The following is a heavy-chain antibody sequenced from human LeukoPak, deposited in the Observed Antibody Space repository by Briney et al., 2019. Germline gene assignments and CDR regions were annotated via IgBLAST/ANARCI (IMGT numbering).Heavy chain of an antibody. D-gene: IGHD2-15*01. J-gene: IGHJ5*02. V-gene: IGHV3-9*01. Sequence: PGGSLRLSCTASGFIFDDYAMHWVRQAPGKGLEWVSGISWRSGSIEYADSVEGRFTISRDNAKHSLYLQMDNLRAEDTAFYYCARGVGGFFSTYNWFDPWGQGTLVTVSS. CDR2: ISWRSGSI. CDR3: ARGVGGFFSTYNWFDP. CDR1: GFIFDDYA.